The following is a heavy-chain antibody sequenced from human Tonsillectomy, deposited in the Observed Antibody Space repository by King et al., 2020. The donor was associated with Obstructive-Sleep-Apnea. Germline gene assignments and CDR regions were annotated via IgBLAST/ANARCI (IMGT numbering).Heavy chain of an antibody. Sequence: VQPVESGGGVVQPGRSLRVYCAASGFNFSNYAMHWVRQAPGKGLDWVAVISYDGRKKYYRDTVRGRFTISRDNSKNTLNLQMNRLRVEDTAVYYCARDMRSYDILTGTKDWGQGTLVSVSS. CDR3: ARDMRSYDILTGTKD. D-gene: IGHD3-9*01. V-gene: IGHV3-30*04. CDR1: GFNFSNYA. CDR2: ISYDGRKK. J-gene: IGHJ4*02.